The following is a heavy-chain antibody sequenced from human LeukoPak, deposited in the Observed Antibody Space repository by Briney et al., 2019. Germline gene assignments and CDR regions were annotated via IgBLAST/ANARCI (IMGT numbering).Heavy chain of an antibody. V-gene: IGHV3-74*01. J-gene: IGHJ3*02. CDR1: GFTLSSYW. Sequence: SGGSLRLSCAGSGFTLSSYWMHWVRHAPGKGLVWVSRFYSDGSRTNYADSVKGRFTISGDNAKNTQYLQMNSLRAEDTAVYYCARSGRGGAFDIWGQGTMVTVSS. D-gene: IGHD1-26*01. CDR3: ARSGRGGAFDI. CDR2: FYSDGSRT.